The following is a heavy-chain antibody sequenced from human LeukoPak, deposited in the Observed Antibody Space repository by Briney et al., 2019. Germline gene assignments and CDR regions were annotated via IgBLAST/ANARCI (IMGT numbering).Heavy chain of an antibody. CDR3: ATDMVREYDY. CDR1: GFTFNSYW. D-gene: IGHD3-10*01. CDR2: INSVGSST. Sequence: GGSLRLSCAASGFTFNSYWMHWVRHTPGKGLVWVSRINSVGSSTTYADSVKGRFTISRDNSKKKLYLQMNSLRAEDTAIYYCATDMVREYDYWGQGTLVTVSS. J-gene: IGHJ4*02. V-gene: IGHV3-74*01.